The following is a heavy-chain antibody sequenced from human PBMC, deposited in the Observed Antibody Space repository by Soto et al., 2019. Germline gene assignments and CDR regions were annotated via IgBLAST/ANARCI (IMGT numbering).Heavy chain of an antibody. D-gene: IGHD3-16*01. CDR1: GYSFTRYG. V-gene: IGHV1-18*01. J-gene: IGHJ6*02. CDR2: ISGYNGKT. CDR3: AREGDLPYYYYGMDV. Sequence: QVQLVQSGNEVKKPGASVNVSCKASGYSFTRYGISWVRQAPGQGLEWMGWISGYNGKTKYAQKLQGRVSMTTDTSTSTAYMELRSLGSDDTGVYYCAREGDLPYYYYGMDVWGQGTTVTVSS.